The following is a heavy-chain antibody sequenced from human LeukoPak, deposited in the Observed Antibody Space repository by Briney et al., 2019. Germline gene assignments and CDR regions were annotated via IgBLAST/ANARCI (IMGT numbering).Heavy chain of an antibody. CDR3: ARDRESSSWSLPYYYGMDV. CDR2: ISYDGSNK. CDR1: GFTFSSYA. D-gene: IGHD6-13*01. J-gene: IGHJ6*02. Sequence: GGSLRLSCAASGFTFSSYAMHWVRQAPGKGLEWVAVISYDGSNKYYADSVKGRFTISRDNSKNTLYLQMNSLRAEDTAVYYCARDRESSSWSLPYYYGMDVWGQGTTVTVSS. V-gene: IGHV3-30-3*01.